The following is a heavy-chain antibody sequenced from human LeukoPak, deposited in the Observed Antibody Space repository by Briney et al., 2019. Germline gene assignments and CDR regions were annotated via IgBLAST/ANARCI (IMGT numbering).Heavy chain of an antibody. J-gene: IGHJ3*02. CDR1: GYTFTGHY. V-gene: IGHV1-2*04. CDR3: ARGQYYYGSGSPDAFDI. D-gene: IGHD3-10*01. CDR2: INPNSGGT. Sequence: GASVKVSCKASGYTFTGHYMHWVRQAPGQGLEWMGWINPNSGGTNYAQKFQGWVTMTRDTSTSTAYMELRSLRSDDTAVYYCARGQYYYGSGSPDAFDIWGQGTMVTVSS.